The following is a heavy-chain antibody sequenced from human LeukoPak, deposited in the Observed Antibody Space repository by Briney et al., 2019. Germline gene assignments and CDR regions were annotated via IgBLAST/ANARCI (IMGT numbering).Heavy chain of an antibody. J-gene: IGHJ6*02. V-gene: IGHV3-30-3*01. CDR1: GFTFSSYA. D-gene: IGHD5-12*01. Sequence: AGGSLRLSCAASGFTFSSYAMHWVRQAPGKGLEWVAVISYDGSNKYYADSVKGRFTISRDNSKNTLYLQMNSLRAEDTAVYYCARLDIVATIQRPMDVWGQGTTVTVSS. CDR2: ISYDGSNK. CDR3: ARLDIVATIQRPMDV.